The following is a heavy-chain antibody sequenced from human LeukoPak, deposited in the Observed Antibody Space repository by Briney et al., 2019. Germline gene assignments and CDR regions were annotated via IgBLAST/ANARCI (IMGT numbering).Heavy chain of an antibody. CDR3: AKLRVGAIDY. CDR1: GFTFSSYW. J-gene: IGHJ4*02. CDR2: IKQDGSEK. D-gene: IGHD1-26*01. V-gene: IGHV3-7*01. Sequence: GGSLRLSCAASGFTFSSYWMSWVRQAPGKGLEWVANIKQDGSEKYYVDSVKGRFTISRDNAKNSLYLQMNNLRAEDTAVFYCAKLRVGAIDYWGQGTLVTVSS.